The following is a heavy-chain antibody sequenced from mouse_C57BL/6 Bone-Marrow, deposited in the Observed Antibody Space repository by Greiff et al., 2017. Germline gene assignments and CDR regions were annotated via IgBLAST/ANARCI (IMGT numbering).Heavy chain of an antibody. CDR1: GYTFTSYW. Sequence: QVQLQQSGAELVMPGASVKLSCKASGYTFTSYWMHWVKQRPGQGLEWIGEIDPSDSYTNYNQKFKGKSTLTVDKSSSTAYMQLSSLTSEDSAVYYCARPYYYGSVYFDYWGQGTTLTVSS. CDR3: ARPYYYGSVYFDY. V-gene: IGHV1-69*01. D-gene: IGHD1-1*01. J-gene: IGHJ2*01. CDR2: IDPSDSYT.